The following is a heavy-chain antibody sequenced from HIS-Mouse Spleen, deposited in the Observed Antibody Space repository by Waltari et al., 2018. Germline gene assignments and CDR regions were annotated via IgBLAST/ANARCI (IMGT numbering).Heavy chain of an antibody. CDR2: IHYSGST. J-gene: IGHJ2*01. V-gene: IGHV4-39*07. CDR1: GGSISSSSYY. CDR3: AREIPYSSSWYDWYFDL. D-gene: IGHD6-13*01. Sequence: QLQLQESGPGLVKPSETLSLTRTVPGGSISSSSYYWGRIRQPPGKGLEWIGSIHYSGSTYYNPSLKSRVTISVDTSKNQFSLKLSSVTAADTAVYYCAREIPYSSSWYDWYFDLWGRGTLVTVSS.